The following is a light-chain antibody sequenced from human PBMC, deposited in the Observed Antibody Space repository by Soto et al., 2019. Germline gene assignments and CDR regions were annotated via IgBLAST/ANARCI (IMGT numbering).Light chain of an antibody. CDR1: NSDVGRYHF. Sequence: QSALTQPRSVSGAPGQSVTISCTGTNSDVGRYHFVSWYQQLPGKAPKLLISAVSQRPSGVPDRFSGSKSGNTASLTISGLQADDEADYFCYSYTASDIWVFGVGTKLTVL. V-gene: IGLV2-11*01. CDR2: AVS. J-gene: IGLJ3*02. CDR3: YSYTASDIWV.